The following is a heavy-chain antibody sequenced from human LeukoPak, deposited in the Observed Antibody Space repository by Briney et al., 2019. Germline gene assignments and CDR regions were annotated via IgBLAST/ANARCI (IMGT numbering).Heavy chain of an antibody. D-gene: IGHD3-10*01. J-gene: IGHJ6*02. CDR2: ISSSSSYI. CDR1: GFTFSSYS. CDR3: ARDRGIAYGMDV. V-gene: IGHV3-21*01. Sequence: PGGSLRLSCAASGFTFSSYSMTWVRQAPGKGLEWVSSISSSSSYIYYADSVKGRFTISRDNAKNSLYLQMNSLRAEDTAVYYCARDRGIAYGMDVWGQGTTVTVSS.